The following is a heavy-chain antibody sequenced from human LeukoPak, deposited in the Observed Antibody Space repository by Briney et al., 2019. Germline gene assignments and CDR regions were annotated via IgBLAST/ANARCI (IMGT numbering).Heavy chain of an antibody. V-gene: IGHV3-7*01. J-gene: IGHJ4*02. CDR2: INQDGSEE. CDR3: VRDGGVSGYDLLDY. CDR1: GFTFSNYW. Sequence: GGSLRLSCAASGFTFSNYWMSWVRQAPGKGREWVAHINQDGSEEHYMDSVKARFIISRDNAKNSLSLQMDSLRAEDTAVYYCVRDGGVSGYDLLDYWGQGTLVTVSS. D-gene: IGHD5-12*01.